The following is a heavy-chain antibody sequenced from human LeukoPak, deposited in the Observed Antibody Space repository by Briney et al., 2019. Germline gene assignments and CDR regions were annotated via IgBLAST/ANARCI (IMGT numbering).Heavy chain of an antibody. CDR3: AKEMGYSYGYDFDY. Sequence: GGSLRLSCAASGFTFSSYGMHWVRQAPGKGLEWVAVISYDGSNKYYADSVKGRFTISRDNSKNTLYLQMNSLRAEDTAVYYCAKEMGYSYGYDFDYWGQGNLVTVSS. CDR1: GFTFSSYG. D-gene: IGHD5-18*01. V-gene: IGHV3-30*18. J-gene: IGHJ4*02. CDR2: ISYDGSNK.